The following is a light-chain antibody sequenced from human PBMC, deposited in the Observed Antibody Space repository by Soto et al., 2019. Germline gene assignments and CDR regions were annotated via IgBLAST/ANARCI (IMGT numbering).Light chain of an antibody. V-gene: IGKV3-20*01. J-gene: IGKJ4*01. Sequence: DIVLTQSPGTLSVSPGERATLSCRASHSVSSNYLAWYQKTPGQAPRLLIYGASSRATGVPGRFSASWSGTDFTLTISRLEPEDFAVYYCQQYGGSPVTFGGGTKVEI. CDR1: HSVSSNY. CDR3: QQYGGSPVT. CDR2: GAS.